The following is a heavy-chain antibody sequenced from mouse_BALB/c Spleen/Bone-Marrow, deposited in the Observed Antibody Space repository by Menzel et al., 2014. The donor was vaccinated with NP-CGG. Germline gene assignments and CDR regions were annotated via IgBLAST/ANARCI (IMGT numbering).Heavy chain of an antibody. J-gene: IGHJ2*01. CDR3: ARGGNYAGYYFDY. CDR2: IYPGDGDT. D-gene: IGHD2-1*01. V-gene: IGHV1-87*01. Sequence: LQESGAELAGPGASVKLSCKASGYTFTSYWMQWVKQRPGQGLEWIGAIYPGDGDTRYTQKFKGKATLTADKSSSTAYMQLSSLASEDSAVYYCARGGNYAGYYFDYWGQGTTLTVSS. CDR1: GYTFTSYW.